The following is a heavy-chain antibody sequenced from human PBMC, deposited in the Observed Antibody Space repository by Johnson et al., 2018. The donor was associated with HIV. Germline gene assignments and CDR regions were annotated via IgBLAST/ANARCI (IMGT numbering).Heavy chain of an antibody. CDR1: GFTVSSNY. CDR3: ARARARVTFDI. J-gene: IGHJ3*02. Sequence: MLLVESGGGLIQPGGSLRLSCAASGFTVSSNYMSWVRQAPGKGLEWVSVIYSGGSTYYADSVKGRFTISRDNSKNTLYLQMNSLRAEDTAVYYCARARARVTFDIWGQGTMVTVSS. D-gene: IGHD2-21*01. CDR2: IYSGGST. V-gene: IGHV3-53*01.